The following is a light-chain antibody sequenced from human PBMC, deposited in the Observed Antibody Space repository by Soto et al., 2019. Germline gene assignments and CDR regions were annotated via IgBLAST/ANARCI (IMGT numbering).Light chain of an antibody. Sequence: QSALTQPASVSGSPGQSITISCTGTNSDVESYNLVSWFRQHPGEAPKLIVYEGTKRPSGVSNRFSGSKSGNPASLTISWLQAEDEANYYCCSYAGTATVFGTGTKVTVL. V-gene: IGLV2-23*03. CDR3: CSYAGTATV. J-gene: IGLJ1*01. CDR2: EGT. CDR1: NSDVESYNL.